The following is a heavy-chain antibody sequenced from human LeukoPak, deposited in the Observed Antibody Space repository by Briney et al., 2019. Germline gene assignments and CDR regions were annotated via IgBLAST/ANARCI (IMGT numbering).Heavy chain of an antibody. J-gene: IGHJ4*02. CDR2: ISGSGGST. CDR1: GFTFSSYA. CDR3: AKPPSPRTYYLSTG. D-gene: IGHD4-17*01. Sequence: SGGSLRLSCAASGFTFSSYAMSWVRQAPGKGLEWVSAISGSGGSTYYADSVKGRFTISRDNSKNTLYLQMNSLRAEDTAVYYCAKPPSPRTYYLSTGWGQGTLVTVSS. V-gene: IGHV3-23*01.